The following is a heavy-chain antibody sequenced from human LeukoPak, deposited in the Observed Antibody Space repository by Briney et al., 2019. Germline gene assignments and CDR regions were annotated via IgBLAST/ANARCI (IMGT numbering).Heavy chain of an antibody. D-gene: IGHD1-7*01. CDR1: GGSISSSSYY. CDR3: AREFWNYKSGNLQAFHI. J-gene: IGHJ3*02. V-gene: IGHV4-39*07. Sequence: SETLSLTCTVSGGSISSSSYYWGWIRQPPGKGLEWIGSIYYSGSTYYNPSLKSRVTISVDKSKNQFSLKLSSATAADTAVYYCAREFWNYKSGNLQAFHIWGQGTMVTVSS. CDR2: IYYSGST.